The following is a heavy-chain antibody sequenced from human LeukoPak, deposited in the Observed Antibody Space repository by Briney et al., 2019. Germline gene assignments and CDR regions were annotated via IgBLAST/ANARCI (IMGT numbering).Heavy chain of an antibody. Sequence: SVKVSCKASGFTFTSSAVQWVRQARGQRLEWIGWIVVGSGNTNYAQKFQERVTITRGMSTSTAYMELSSLRSEDTAVYYCAAVIQLWSHYYYGMDVWGQGTTVTVSS. V-gene: IGHV1-58*01. CDR2: IVVGSGNT. CDR3: AAVIQLWSHYYYGMDV. J-gene: IGHJ6*02. D-gene: IGHD5-18*01. CDR1: GFTFTSSA.